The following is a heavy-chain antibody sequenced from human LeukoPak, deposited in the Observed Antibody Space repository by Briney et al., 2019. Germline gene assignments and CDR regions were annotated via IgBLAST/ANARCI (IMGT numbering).Heavy chain of an antibody. CDR3: LYGGNFGDWVY. CDR2: GYHSRAS. J-gene: IGHJ4*02. D-gene: IGHD4-23*01. V-gene: IGHV4-4*02. CDR1: GGSITTSNW. Sequence: SETLSLTCAVSGGSITTSNWWSWVRQPPGKGLEWIGEGYHSRASNYNPSLRGRVTISIDKSKNQFSLNLSSVTAADTAVYYCLYGGNFGDWVYWGQGTLVTVSS.